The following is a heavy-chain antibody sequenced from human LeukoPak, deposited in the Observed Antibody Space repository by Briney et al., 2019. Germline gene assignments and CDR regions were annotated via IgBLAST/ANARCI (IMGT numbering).Heavy chain of an antibody. D-gene: IGHD1-7*01. CDR3: ASSNWNYVGDFDY. CDR1: GYTFTGYY. Sequence: GASVKVSCKASGYTFTGYYMHWVRQAPGQGLEWMGWINPNSGGTNYAQKFQGRVTMTRDTSISTAYMELSRLRSDDTAVYYCASSNWNYVGDFDYWGQGTLVTVSS. CDR2: INPNSGGT. V-gene: IGHV1-2*02. J-gene: IGHJ4*02.